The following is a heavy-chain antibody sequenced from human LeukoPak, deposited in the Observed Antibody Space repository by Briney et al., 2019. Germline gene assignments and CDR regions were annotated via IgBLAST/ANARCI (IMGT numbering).Heavy chain of an antibody. CDR1: GFTFSGSA. V-gene: IGHV3-73*01. J-gene: IGHJ1*01. CDR3: TFGSGSSH. CDR2: IRSKANNYAT. Sequence: EGSLRLSCAASGFTFSGSAMHWVRQASGKGLEWVGRIRSKANNYATAYAASVTGRFTISRDDSKNTAYLQMNSLKTEDTAVYYCTFGSGSSHWGQGTLVTVSS. D-gene: IGHD3-10*01.